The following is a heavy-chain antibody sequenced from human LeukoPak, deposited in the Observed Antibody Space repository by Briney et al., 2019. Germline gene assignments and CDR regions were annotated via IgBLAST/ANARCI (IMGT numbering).Heavy chain of an antibody. V-gene: IGHV4-59*12. CDR3: VSIAATIRGTYYYYYYMDV. J-gene: IGHJ6*03. D-gene: IGHD5-12*01. CDR2: IYCSGST. CDR1: GGSISSYY. Sequence: SETLSLTCTVSGGSISSYYWSWIRQPPGKGLEWIGYIYCSGSTNYNPSLKSRVTISVDTSKNQFSLKLSSVTAADTAVYYCVSIAATIRGTYYYYYYMDVWGKETTVTVSS.